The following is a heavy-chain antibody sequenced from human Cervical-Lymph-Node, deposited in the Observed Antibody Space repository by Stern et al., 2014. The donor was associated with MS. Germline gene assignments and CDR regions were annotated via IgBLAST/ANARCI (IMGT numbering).Heavy chain of an antibody. CDR3: AVIKRLTSVSRGGWFDP. CDR2: IITKTDGGTT. D-gene: IGHD3-10*01. J-gene: IGHJ5*02. V-gene: IGHV3-15*01. Sequence: EVHLVESGGGLVRPGGSLRLSCAASGFTFSDAWMSWVRQAPGKGLEWVGRIITKTDGGTTEYAAPVKGRFTISRDDSKDTLYLQMNSLKSEDTAVYYCAVIKRLTSVSRGGWFDPWGQGTLVTVSS. CDR1: GFTFSDAW.